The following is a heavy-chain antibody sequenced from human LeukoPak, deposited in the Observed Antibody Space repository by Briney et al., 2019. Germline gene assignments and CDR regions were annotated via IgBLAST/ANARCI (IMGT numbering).Heavy chain of an antibody. V-gene: IGHV4-39*07. CDR3: ARDRAKFDWFGSGAFDI. CDR1: GGSISSSSYY. J-gene: IGHJ3*02. CDR2: IYYSGST. D-gene: IGHD3-9*01. Sequence: SETLSLTCTVSGGSISSSSYYWGWIRQPPGKGLEWIGSIYYSGSTYYNPSLKSRVTISVDTSKNQFSLKLSSVTAADTAVYYCARDRAKFDWFGSGAFDIWGQGTMVTVSS.